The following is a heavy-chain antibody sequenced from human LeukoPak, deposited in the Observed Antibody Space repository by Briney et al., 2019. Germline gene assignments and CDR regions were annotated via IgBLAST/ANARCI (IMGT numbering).Heavy chain of an antibody. CDR2: IYTSGST. V-gene: IGHV4-61*02. J-gene: IGHJ5*02. D-gene: IGHD6-6*01. Sequence: SQTLSLTCTVSGGSISSGSYYWSWIRQPAGKGLEWIGRIYTSGSTNYNPSLKSRVTISVDTSKNQFSLKLSSVTAADTAVYYCARGLGSSSSGWFDPWGQGTLVTVSS. CDR3: ARGLGSSSSGWFDP. CDR1: GGSISSGSYY.